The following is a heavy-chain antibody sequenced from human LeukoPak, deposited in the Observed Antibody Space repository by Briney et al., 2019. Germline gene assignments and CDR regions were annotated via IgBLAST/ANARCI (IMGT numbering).Heavy chain of an antibody. Sequence: ASLKVSCKASGYTFTGPYIHWMRQAPGQGLEWMGWINPYSGGTKYAQKFQGRVTVTRDTSTSTAYMELSGLRADDTAAYYCARVEYCTKGVCINFDLWGQGTLVTVSS. CDR2: INPYSGGT. D-gene: IGHD2-8*01. CDR3: ARVEYCTKGVCINFDL. V-gene: IGHV1-2*02. J-gene: IGHJ4*02. CDR1: GYTFTGPY.